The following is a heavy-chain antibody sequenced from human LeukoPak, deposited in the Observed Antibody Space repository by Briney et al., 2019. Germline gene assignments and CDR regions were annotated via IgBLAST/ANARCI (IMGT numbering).Heavy chain of an antibody. CDR1: GFTFSSYG. D-gene: IGHD2-15*01. CDR2: ISYDGGNK. CDR3: AKDRDYSSYNFDY. Sequence: GGSLRLSCAASGFTFSSYGMHWVRQAPGKGLEWVAVISYDGGNKYYADSVKGRFTISRDNSKNTLYLQMNSLRAEDTAVYYCAKDRDYSSYNFDYWGQGTLVTVSS. J-gene: IGHJ4*02. V-gene: IGHV3-30*18.